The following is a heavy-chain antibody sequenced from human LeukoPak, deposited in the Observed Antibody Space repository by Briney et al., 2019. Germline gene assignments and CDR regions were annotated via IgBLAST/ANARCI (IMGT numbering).Heavy chain of an antibody. J-gene: IGHJ4*02. CDR2: IIPIFGTA. CDR1: GGTFSSYA. Sequence: SVKVSCKASGGTFSSYAISWVRQAPGQGLEWTGGIIPIFGTANYAQKFQGRVTITTDESTSTAYMELSSLRSEDTAVYYCASSGRNYDFWSGYFNYWGQGTLVTVSS. CDR3: ASSGRNYDFWSGYFNY. V-gene: IGHV1-69*05. D-gene: IGHD3-3*01.